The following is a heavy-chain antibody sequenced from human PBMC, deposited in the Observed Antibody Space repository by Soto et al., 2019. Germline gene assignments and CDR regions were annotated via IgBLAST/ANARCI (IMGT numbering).Heavy chain of an antibody. Sequence: GGSLRLSCAASGFTFSNYAMHWIRQPPGKGLVWVSRINSDGSDADYADSVKGRFTISRDNARNTLYLQMNSLRVEDTAVYYCTRDANSIDYWGRGSLVTVSS. CDR3: TRDANSIDY. V-gene: IGHV3-74*01. CDR2: INSDGSDA. D-gene: IGHD1-1*01. CDR1: GFTFSNYA. J-gene: IGHJ4*02.